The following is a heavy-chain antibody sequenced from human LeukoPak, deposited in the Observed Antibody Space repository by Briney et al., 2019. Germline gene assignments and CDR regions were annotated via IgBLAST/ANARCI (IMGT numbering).Heavy chain of an antibody. CDR3: AKLPPYDILTGYYSGYYFHY. CDR1: GFTFSSYS. J-gene: IGHJ4*02. CDR2: ISAGGGST. D-gene: IGHD3-9*01. Sequence: GGSLRLSCAASGFTFSSYSMNWVRQAPGKGLEWVSVISAGGGSTYYADSVKGRFTISRDNSKSTLYLQMNSLRAEDTAVYYCAKLPPYDILTGYYSGYYFHYWGQGTLVTVSS. V-gene: IGHV3-23*01.